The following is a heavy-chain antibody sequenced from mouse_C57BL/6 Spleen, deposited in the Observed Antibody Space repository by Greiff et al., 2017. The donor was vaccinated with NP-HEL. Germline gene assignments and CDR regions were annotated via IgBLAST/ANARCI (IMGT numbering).Heavy chain of an antibody. D-gene: IGHD1-1*01. CDR1: GFSLTSYG. CDR2: IWRGGST. V-gene: IGHV2-5*01. CDR3: AKIGGSSYWYFDD. Sequence: QVQLKQSGPGLVQPSQSLSITCTVSGFSLTSYGVHWVRQSPGKGLEWLGVIWRGGSTDYNAAFMSRLSITKDNSKSHIFFKMNSLQADDTAIYYCAKIGGSSYWYFDDWGTGTTVTVSS. J-gene: IGHJ1*03.